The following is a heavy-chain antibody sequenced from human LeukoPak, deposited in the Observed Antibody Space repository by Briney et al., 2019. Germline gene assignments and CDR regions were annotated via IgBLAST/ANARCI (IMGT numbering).Heavy chain of an antibody. V-gene: IGHV1-18*01. Sequence: ASVKVSCKASGYTFTSYGISWVRQAPGQGLEWMGWISAYNGNTNYAQKLQGRVPMTTDTSTSTAYMELRSLRSDDTAVYYCARSAYYYDSSGYIDYWGQGTLVTVSS. J-gene: IGHJ4*02. CDR1: GYTFTSYG. CDR3: ARSAYYYDSSGYIDY. D-gene: IGHD3-22*01. CDR2: ISAYNGNT.